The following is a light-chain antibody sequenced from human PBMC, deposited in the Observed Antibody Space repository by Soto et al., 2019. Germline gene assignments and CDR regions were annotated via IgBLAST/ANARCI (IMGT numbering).Light chain of an antibody. J-gene: IGKJ1*01. CDR3: HQYGSSPRT. V-gene: IGKV3-20*01. CDR1: QSVSSNY. CDR2: GAS. Sequence: EIVLTQSPGTLSLSPGERATLSCRASQSVSSNYLAWYQQKSGQAPRLLIYGASSRANGIPDRFSGSGSGTDFNLTISRLEPEDFAVYYCHQYGSSPRTFGQGTKVEIK.